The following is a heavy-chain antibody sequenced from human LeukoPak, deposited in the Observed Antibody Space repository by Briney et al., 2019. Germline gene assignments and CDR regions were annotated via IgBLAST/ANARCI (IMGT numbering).Heavy chain of an antibody. V-gene: IGHV4-39*07. CDR2: IYYSGST. CDR3: ARGLPTDYYYYYMDV. CDR1: GGSISSSSYY. J-gene: IGHJ6*03. Sequence: PSETLSLTCTVTGGSISSSSYYWGWIRQPPGKGLEWIGSIYYSGSTYYNPSLKSRVTISVDTSKSQFSLNMSYVTAADTAIYYCARGLPTDYYYYYMDVWGKGTTVTVSS.